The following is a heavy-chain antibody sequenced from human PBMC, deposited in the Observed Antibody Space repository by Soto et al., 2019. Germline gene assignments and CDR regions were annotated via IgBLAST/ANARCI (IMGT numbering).Heavy chain of an antibody. CDR1: GGPFSSYA. CDR3: AKCRGIALEGVFQAYYYGLDV. Sequence: QVQLVQSGTEVKKPGSSVKVSCKLSGGPFSSYAITWVRQAPGQGLEWMGVIIPIFATADYAQKFQGRVTITADESTSTSYMEVSSLRSQDMAVYYCAKCRGIALEGVFQAYYYGLDVWGQGTTVTVSS. D-gene: IGHD6-13*01. CDR2: IIPIFATA. J-gene: IGHJ6*02. V-gene: IGHV1-69*01.